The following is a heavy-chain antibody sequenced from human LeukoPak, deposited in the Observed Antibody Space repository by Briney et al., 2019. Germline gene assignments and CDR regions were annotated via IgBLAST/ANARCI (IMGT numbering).Heavy chain of an antibody. CDR2: IAANGNDK. CDR1: GFTFRKYW. V-gene: IGHV3-7*03. CDR3: AREVFFQFDN. J-gene: IGHJ4*02. Sequence: GGSLRLSCAASGFTFRKYWMAWVRQAPGRGLEWVATIAANGNDKDYEDALQGRFTISRDNARNSLSLRIDSLRAEDTAQYYCAREVFFQFDNWGQGALVSVSS.